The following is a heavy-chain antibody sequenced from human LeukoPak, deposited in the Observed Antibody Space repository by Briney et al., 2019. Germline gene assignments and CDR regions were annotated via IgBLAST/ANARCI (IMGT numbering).Heavy chain of an antibody. J-gene: IGHJ3*02. D-gene: IGHD6-13*01. Sequence: ASVKVSCKASGGTFSSYGISWVRQAPGQGLEWMGWISAYNGNTNYAQKLQGRVTMTTDTSTSTAYMELRSLRSDDTAVYYCASSTLHPYSSSWYDAFDIWGQGTMVTVSS. CDR3: ASSTLHPYSSSWYDAFDI. CDR1: GGTFSSYG. CDR2: ISAYNGNT. V-gene: IGHV1-18*01.